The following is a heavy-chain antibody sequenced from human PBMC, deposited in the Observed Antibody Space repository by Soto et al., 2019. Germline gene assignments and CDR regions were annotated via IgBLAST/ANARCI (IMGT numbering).Heavy chain of an antibody. D-gene: IGHD6-19*01. V-gene: IGHV3-7*01. CDR3: ARDHIDGWKFDY. J-gene: IGHJ4*01. CDR2: IRQDGNEN. Sequence: RVLQAPGKGLEWVANIRQDGNENYYVDSVNGRFTTSRDNTKNLFYLQMNSLRAEDTAVYYCARDHIDGWKFDYWRSGIPVTVFS.